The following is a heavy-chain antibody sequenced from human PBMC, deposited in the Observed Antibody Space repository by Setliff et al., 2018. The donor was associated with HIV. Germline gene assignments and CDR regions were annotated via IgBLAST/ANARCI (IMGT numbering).Heavy chain of an antibody. CDR1: GGSFSHYY. CDR3: ARVRLSFDNVRCFDL. V-gene: IGHV4-34*01. J-gene: IGHJ5*02. D-gene: IGHD1-20*01. CDR2: INQERTT. Sequence: PSETLSLTCAVYGGSFSHYYWTWIRQSPGKGLEWIAEINQERTTFYHPSLKSRVIMSLETSRNEVSLRLNSVTAADTATYFCARVRLSFDNVRCFDLWGQGTLVTVSS.